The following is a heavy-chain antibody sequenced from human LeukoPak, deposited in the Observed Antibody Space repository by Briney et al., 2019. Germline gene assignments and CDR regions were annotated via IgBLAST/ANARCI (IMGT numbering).Heavy chain of an antibody. CDR3: ARDHDGGNRDPLGWFDP. J-gene: IGHJ5*02. CDR2: ISAYNGNT. Sequence: ASVKVSCKASGYTFTSYGISWVRQAPGQGLEWMGWISAYNGNTNYAQKLQGRVTMTTDTSTSTAYMELRSLRPDDTAVYYCARDHDGGNRDPLGWFDPWGQGTLVTVSS. D-gene: IGHD4-23*01. V-gene: IGHV1-18*01. CDR1: GYTFTSYG.